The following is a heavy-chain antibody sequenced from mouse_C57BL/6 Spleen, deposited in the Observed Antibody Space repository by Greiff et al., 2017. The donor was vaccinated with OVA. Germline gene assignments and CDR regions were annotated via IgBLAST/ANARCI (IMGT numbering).Heavy chain of an antibody. D-gene: IGHD1-1*01. V-gene: IGHV5-4*01. CDR1: GFTFSSYA. CDR2: ISDGGSYT. Sequence: EVNVVESGGGLVKPGGSLKLSCAASGFTFSSYAMSWVRQTPEKRLEWVATISDGGSYTYYPDNVKGRFTISRDNAKNNLYLQMSHLRSEDTAMYYCARDRVGDYFDYWGQGTTLTVSS. J-gene: IGHJ2*01. CDR3: ARDRVGDYFDY.